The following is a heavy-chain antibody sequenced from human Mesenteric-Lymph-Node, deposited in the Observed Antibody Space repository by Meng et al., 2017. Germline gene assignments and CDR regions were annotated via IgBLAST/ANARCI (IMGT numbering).Heavy chain of an antibody. J-gene: IGHJ4*02. CDR1: GGSFSGYY. V-gene: IGHV4-34*01. D-gene: IGHD3-3*01. CDR2: INHSGST. CDR3: ARGSAIFGVVIRSYFDY. Sequence: QVQVQESGPGLVKPSGTLSLTCAVYGGSFSGYYWSWIRQPPGKGLEWIGEINHSGSTNYNPSLKSRVTISVDTSKNQFSLKLSSVTAADTAVYYCARGSAIFGVVIRSYFDYWGQGTLVTVSS.